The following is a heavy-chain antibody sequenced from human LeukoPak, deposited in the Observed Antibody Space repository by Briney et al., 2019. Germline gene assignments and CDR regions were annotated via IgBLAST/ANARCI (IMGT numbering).Heavy chain of an antibody. V-gene: IGHV3-7*01. CDR3: ARDSSGTTFDY. Sequence: SGGSLRLSCAASGLTFSSYWMSWVRQAPGKGLEWVGQISHDGSEKYYGDSVRGRFTFSRDNAKNSLYLQMNSLRAEDTAVYYCARDSSGTTFDYWGQGTLVTVSS. D-gene: IGHD1-7*01. J-gene: IGHJ4*02. CDR2: ISHDGSEK. CDR1: GLTFSSYW.